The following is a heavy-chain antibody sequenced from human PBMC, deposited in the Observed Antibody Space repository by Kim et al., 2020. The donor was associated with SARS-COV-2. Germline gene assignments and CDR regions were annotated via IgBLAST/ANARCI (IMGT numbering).Heavy chain of an antibody. V-gene: IGHV4-30-2*01. J-gene: IGHJ4*02. CDR2: T. Sequence: TYYNPSLKSRVTISVDTSKNQFSLKLSSVTAADTAVYFCAGGNMIGLYFDDWGQGTLVTVSS. CDR3: AGGNMIGLYFDD. D-gene: IGHD2-21*01.